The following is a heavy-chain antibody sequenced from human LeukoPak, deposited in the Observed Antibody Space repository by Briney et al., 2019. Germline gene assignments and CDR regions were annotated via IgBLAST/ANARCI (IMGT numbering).Heavy chain of an antibody. Sequence: SETLSLTCAVYGGSFSGYYWSWIRQPPGKGLEWIGSIYHSGSTYYNPSLKSRVTISVDTSKNQFSLKPSSVTAADTAVYYCAGEGYCSSTSCYGNGMDVWGKGTTVTVSS. V-gene: IGHV4-34*01. CDR2: IYHSGST. CDR1: GGSFSGYY. J-gene: IGHJ6*04. CDR3: AGEGYCSSTSCYGNGMDV. D-gene: IGHD2-2*01.